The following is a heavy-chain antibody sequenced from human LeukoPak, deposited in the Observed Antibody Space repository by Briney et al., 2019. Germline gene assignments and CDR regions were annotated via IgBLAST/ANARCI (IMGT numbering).Heavy chain of an antibody. D-gene: IGHD3-10*01. J-gene: IGHJ4*02. CDR1: GFTYISYA. V-gene: IGHV3-30*09. CDR2: ISYDGSNK. CDR3: ARVGYYGSGSYGY. Sequence: PGGSLRLSCAASGFTYISYAMHWVRQAPGKGLEWVAVISYDGSNKYYADSVKGRFAISRDNSKNTLYLQMNSLRAEDTAVYYCARVGYYGSGSYGYWGQGTLVTVSS.